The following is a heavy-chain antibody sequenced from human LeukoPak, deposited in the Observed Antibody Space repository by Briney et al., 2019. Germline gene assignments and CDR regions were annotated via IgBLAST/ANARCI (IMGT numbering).Heavy chain of an antibody. CDR2: INPNSGGT. Sequence: ASVKVSCKASGYTFTCYYMHWVRQAPGQGLEWMGWINPNSGGTNYAQKFQGRVTMTRDTSISTAYMELSRLRSDDTAVYYCARFRAVIDYLIDYWGQGTLVTVSS. CDR3: ARFRAVIDYLIDY. J-gene: IGHJ4*02. D-gene: IGHD3-10*01. V-gene: IGHV1-2*02. CDR1: GYTFTCYY.